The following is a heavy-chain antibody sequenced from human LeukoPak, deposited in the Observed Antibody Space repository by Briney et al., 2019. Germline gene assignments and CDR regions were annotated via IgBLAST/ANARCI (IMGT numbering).Heavy chain of an antibody. CDR3: ARHIYGGQYFDY. D-gene: IGHD4-23*01. CDR2: IYTSGST. J-gene: IGHJ4*02. V-gene: IGHV4-4*09. Sequence: SETLSLTCTVSGGSISSFYWSWIRQPPGKGLEWIGYIYTSGSTNYNPSLKSRVTISVDTSKNQFSLKLSSVTAADTAVYYCARHIYGGQYFDYWGQGTLVTVSS. CDR1: GGSISSFY.